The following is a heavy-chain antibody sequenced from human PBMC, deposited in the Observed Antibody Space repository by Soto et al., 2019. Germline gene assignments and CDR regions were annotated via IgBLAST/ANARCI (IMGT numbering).Heavy chain of an antibody. J-gene: IGHJ4*02. V-gene: IGHV3-15*01. D-gene: IGHD6-19*01. CDR3: TTGSACRGC. CDR1: GFSFNDAW. CDR2: IKSKSDGGQT. Sequence: GGSLRLSCTASGFSFNDAWMSWVRQAPGKGLEWVGLIKSKSDGGQTDYTAPVKGRFTISRDDSKTTLYLQMNSLRTEDTAVYYCTTGSACRGCWGQGTQVTVSS.